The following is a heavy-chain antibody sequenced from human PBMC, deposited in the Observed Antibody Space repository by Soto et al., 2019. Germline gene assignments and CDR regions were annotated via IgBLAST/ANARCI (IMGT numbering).Heavy chain of an antibody. J-gene: IGHJ4*02. D-gene: IGHD4-17*01. Sequence: GGSLRLSCAASGFNFGYNTIHWVRQSPGKGLEWVSLINWDSSEKYYADSVRGRFTISRDNSKNFVYLQVNSLRPEDTALYYCAKDTSWTIDYWGQGTPVTVSS. V-gene: IGHV3-43*01. CDR1: GFNFGYNT. CDR3: AKDTSWTIDY. CDR2: INWDSSEK.